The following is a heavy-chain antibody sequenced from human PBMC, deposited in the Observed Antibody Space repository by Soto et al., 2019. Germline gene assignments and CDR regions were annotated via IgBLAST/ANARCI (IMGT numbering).Heavy chain of an antibody. CDR3: ARGYCSGGSCYRY. CDR1: GGSINSSSYY. D-gene: IGHD2-15*01. J-gene: IGHJ4*02. V-gene: IGHV4-39*01. Sequence: PSETLSLTCTVSGGSINSSSYYWGWIRQPPGKGLEWIGSIYYSGSTYYNPSLKSRVTISVDTSKNQFSLKLSSVTAADTAVYYCARGYCSGGSCYRYWGQGSQVTVSS. CDR2: IYYSGST.